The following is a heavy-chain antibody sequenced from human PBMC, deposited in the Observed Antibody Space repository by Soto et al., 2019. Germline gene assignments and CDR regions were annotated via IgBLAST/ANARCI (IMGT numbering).Heavy chain of an antibody. CDR3: ARAPLMITFGGVIVDDAFDI. Sequence: ASVKVSCKASGYTFTSYYMHWVRQAPGQGLEWMGIINPSGGSTSYAQKFQGRVTMTRDTSTSTVYMELSSLRSEDTAVYYCARAPLMITFGGVIVDDAFDIWGQGXMVTV. J-gene: IGHJ3*02. CDR2: INPSGGST. V-gene: IGHV1-46*01. D-gene: IGHD3-16*02. CDR1: GYTFTSYY.